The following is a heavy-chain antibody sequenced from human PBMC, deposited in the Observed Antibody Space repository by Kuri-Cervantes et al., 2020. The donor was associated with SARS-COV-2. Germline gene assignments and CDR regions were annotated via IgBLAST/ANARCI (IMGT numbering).Heavy chain of an antibody. D-gene: IGHD4-17*01. CDR2: IYHSGST. J-gene: IGHJ6*03. V-gene: IGHV4-38-2*02. Sequence: SETLSLTCTVSGYSISSGYYWGWIRQPPGKGLEWIGSIYHSGSTHYNPSLKSRVTISVDTSKNQFSLKLSSVTAADTAVYYCARGRGVTTFYYYYYMDVWGKGTTVTVSS. CDR1: GYSISSGYY. CDR3: ARGRGVTTFYYYYYMDV.